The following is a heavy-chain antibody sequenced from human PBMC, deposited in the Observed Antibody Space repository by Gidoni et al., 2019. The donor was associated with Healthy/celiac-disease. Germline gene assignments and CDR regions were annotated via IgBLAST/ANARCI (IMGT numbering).Heavy chain of an antibody. CDR1: GFTFSSYA. Sequence: EVQLLESGGGLVQPGGSLRLSCAASGFTFSSYAMSWVRQAPGKGLEWVSAISGSVGSTYYADSVKGRFTISRDNSKNTLYLQMNSLRAEDTAVYYCAKGPYDFWSGYYDVFDYWGQGTLVTVSS. J-gene: IGHJ4*02. V-gene: IGHV3-23*01. D-gene: IGHD3-3*01. CDR2: ISGSVGST. CDR3: AKGPYDFWSGYYDVFDY.